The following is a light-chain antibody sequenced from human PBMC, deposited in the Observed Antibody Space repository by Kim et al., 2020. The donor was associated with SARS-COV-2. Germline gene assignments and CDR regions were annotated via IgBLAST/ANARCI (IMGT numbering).Light chain of an antibody. CDR1: SSNIGNHF. CDR3: ATWDRSLSSVV. Sequence: QSVLTQPPSVSAAPGQKVTISCSGSSSNIGNHFVSWYRQLPGTAPKLLIYDYNKRPSGIPDRFSGSKSGTSATLGITGLQTGDEADYYCATWDRSLSSVVFGGGDPADRP. J-gene: IGLJ2*01. V-gene: IGLV1-51*01. CDR2: DYN.